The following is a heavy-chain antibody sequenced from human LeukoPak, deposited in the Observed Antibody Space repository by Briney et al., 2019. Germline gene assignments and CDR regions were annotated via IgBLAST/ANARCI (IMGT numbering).Heavy chain of an antibody. CDR1: GFTFSSYS. D-gene: IGHD2-21*01. V-gene: IGHV3-21*04. CDR2: ISSSSSYI. Sequence: GGSLRLSCAASGFTFSSYSMNWVRQAPGKGLEWVSSISSSSSYIYYADSVKGRFTISRDNSKNTLYLQMHSLSADDTAVYYCAKGQTLGETNWFDPWGQGTLVTVSS. CDR3: AKGQTLGETNWFDP. J-gene: IGHJ5*02.